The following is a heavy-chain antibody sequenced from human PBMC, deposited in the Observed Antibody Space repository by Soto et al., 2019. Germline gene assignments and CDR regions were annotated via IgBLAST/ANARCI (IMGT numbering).Heavy chain of an antibody. Sequence: PGGSLRLSCAASGFTFSSYAMSWVRQAPGKGLEWVSAISGSGGSTYYADSVKGRFTISRDNSKNTLYLQMNSLRAEDTAVYYCAKGREVPGVVYSLVVYFDYWGQGTLVTVSS. CDR3: AKGREVPGVVYSLVVYFDY. CDR2: ISGSGGST. J-gene: IGHJ4*02. CDR1: GFTFSSYA. V-gene: IGHV3-23*01. D-gene: IGHD3-3*01.